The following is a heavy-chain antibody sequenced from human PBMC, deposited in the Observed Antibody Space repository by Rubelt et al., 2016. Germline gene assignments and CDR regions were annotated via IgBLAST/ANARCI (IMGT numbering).Heavy chain of an antibody. CDR1: DGSISSYY. CDR3: ARGNSAEY. V-gene: IGHV4-59*01. J-gene: IGHJ4*02. Sequence: QVQLQESGPGLVKPSETLSLTCSVSDGSISSYYWSWIRQPPGKGLEWIGYIYSSGHTNYNPSLKSRVTISVDTSKNQFSLKLNSVTAADTAVYYCARGNSAEYWGQGTLVTVSS. CDR2: IYSSGHT. D-gene: IGHD4-23*01.